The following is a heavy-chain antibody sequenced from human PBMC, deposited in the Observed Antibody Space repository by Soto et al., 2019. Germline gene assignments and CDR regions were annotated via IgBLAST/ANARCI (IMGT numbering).Heavy chain of an antibody. J-gene: IGHJ6*02. CDR1: GVSIRSGGYY. CDR2: IYYSWNT. V-gene: IGHV4-31*03. CDR3: ARDRLTATAGTARQYFGLDV. Sequence: TLSLACPVSGVSIRSGGYYWSWVRENPRRGLEWIGNIYYSWNTYYNPSLKSRLTISVDTSKNQFSLNLSSVTAADTAVYYCARDRLTATAGTARQYFGLDVWGQGTKVTVSS. D-gene: IGHD5-18*01.